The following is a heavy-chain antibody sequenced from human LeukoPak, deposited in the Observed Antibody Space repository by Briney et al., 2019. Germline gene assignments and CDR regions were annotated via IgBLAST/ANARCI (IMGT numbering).Heavy chain of an antibody. CDR3: ARDSGYRYGDNWFDP. D-gene: IGHD5-18*01. CDR2: ITSSGNTM. J-gene: IGHJ5*02. V-gene: IGHV3-48*01. CDR1: GFTFSRYS. Sequence: PGGSLRLFCVASGFTFSRYSMNWVRQAPGKGLEWVPYITSSGNTMYYAGSVKGRFTISRDNAKNSLYLQMNSLRAEDTAVYYCARDSGYRYGDNWFDPWGQGTLVTVSS.